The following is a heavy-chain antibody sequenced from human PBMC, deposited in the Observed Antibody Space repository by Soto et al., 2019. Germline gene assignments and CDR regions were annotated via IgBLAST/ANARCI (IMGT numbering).Heavy chain of an antibody. V-gene: IGHV3-21*01. J-gene: IGHJ6*02. Sequence: PGGSLRLSCEGSGFTFSSYSINWVRQAPGKGLEWVSSISVIGDYTFYADSVKGRFTISRDNAKDSLFLQMDSLRAEDTAVYFCARDSKNRQDGMDVWGQGTTVTGSS. D-gene: IGHD6-13*01. CDR3: ARDSKNRQDGMDV. CDR2: ISVIGDYT. CDR1: GFTFSSYS.